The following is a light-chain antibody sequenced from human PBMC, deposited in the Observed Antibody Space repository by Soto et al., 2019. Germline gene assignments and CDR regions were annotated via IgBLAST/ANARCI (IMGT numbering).Light chain of an antibody. V-gene: IGKV3-20*01. CDR3: QQYGSSPGT. Sequence: EIVLTQSPGTLSLSPGERATLSCRASQSVSSSYLAWYQQKPGQAPRLLIYGASSRATGIPDRFSGSGSGTDVTLTSSRLEPEDFAVYYCQQYGSSPGTFGQGTKLEIK. CDR1: QSVSSSY. J-gene: IGKJ2*01. CDR2: GAS.